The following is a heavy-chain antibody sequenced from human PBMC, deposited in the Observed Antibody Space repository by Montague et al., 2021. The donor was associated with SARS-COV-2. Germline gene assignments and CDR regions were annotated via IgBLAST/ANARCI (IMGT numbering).Heavy chain of an antibody. CDR3: ARPKYSSSWYVDY. CDR2: IYYSGST. CDR1: GGSISSSSYY. D-gene: IGHD6-13*01. J-gene: IGHJ4*02. Sequence: SETLSLTCTVSGGSISSSSYYWGWIRQPPGKGLEWIGSIYYSGSTYYNPSLKSRVTISVDTSKNHFSLKLSSVTAADTAVYYCARPKYSSSWYVDYWGQGTLVTVSS. V-gene: IGHV4-39*02.